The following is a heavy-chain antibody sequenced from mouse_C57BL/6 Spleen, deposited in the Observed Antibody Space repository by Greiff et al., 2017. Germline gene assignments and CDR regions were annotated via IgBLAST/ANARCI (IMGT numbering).Heavy chain of an antibody. V-gene: IGHV1-52*01. CDR1: GYTFTSYW. CDR3: ARRGTGTYYAMDY. J-gene: IGHJ4*01. Sequence: VQLQQPGAELVRPGSSVKLSCKASGYTFTSYWMHWVKQRPIQGLEWIGNIDPSDSETHYNQKFKDKATLTVDKSSSTAYMQLSSLTSEDSAVYYCARRGTGTYYAMDYWRQGTSVTVSS. D-gene: IGHD4-1*01. CDR2: IDPSDSET.